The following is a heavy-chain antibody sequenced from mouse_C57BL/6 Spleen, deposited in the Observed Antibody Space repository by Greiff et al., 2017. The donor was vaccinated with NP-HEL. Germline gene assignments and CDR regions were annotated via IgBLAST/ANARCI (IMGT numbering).Heavy chain of an antibody. CDR2: ISYDGSN. V-gene: IGHV3-6*01. J-gene: IGHJ1*03. CDR1: GYSITSGYY. CDR3: ARDLENYGYFDV. Sequence: EVKLMESGPGLVKPSQSLSLTCSVTGYSITSGYYWNWIRQFPGNKLEWMGYISYDGSNNYNPSLKNRISITRDTSKNQFFLKLNSVTTEDTATYYCARDLENYGYFDVWGTGTTVTVSS.